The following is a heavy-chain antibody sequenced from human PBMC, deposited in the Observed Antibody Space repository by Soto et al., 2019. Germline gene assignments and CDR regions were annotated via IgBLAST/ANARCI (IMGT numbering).Heavy chain of an antibody. D-gene: IGHD4-17*01. CDR2: IYYSGST. CDR1: GGSISSGNYY. J-gene: IGHJ4*02. CDR3: ARENRGTVTSFDY. V-gene: IGHV4-30-4*01. Sequence: PSETLSLTCTVSGGSISSGNYYWSWIRQPPGKGLEWIGYIYYSGSTYHNPSLKSRVTISVDTPKNQFSLKLSSVTAADTAVYYCARENRGTVTSFDYWGQGTLVTVSS.